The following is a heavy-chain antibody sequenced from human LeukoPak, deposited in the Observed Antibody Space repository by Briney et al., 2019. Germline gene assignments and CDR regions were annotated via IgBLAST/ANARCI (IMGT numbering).Heavy chain of an antibody. CDR1: GYNFTIYW. J-gene: IGHJ5*02. Sequence: GESLKISCKGSGYNFTIYWIGWVRQMPGKGLEWMGIIYPRDSDTRYSPSFQGQVTISADKSISTAYLQWRSLKASDTAMYYCARRPITMVRGVPGWFDPWGQGTLVTVSS. CDR2: IYPRDSDT. CDR3: ARRPITMVRGVPGWFDP. D-gene: IGHD3-10*01. V-gene: IGHV5-51*01.